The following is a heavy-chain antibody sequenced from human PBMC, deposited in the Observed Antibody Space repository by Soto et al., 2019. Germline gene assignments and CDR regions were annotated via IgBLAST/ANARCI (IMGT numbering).Heavy chain of an antibody. Sequence: EVQLVESGGGLVQSGGSLRLSCAASGFTFSSYWMHWVRQAPGKGLVWVSRINSDGSSTSYADSVKGRFTISRDNAKNTLYLQRNSLRVEDTAVYYCAREYSSSRYFDYWGQGTLVTVSS. J-gene: IGHJ4*02. CDR2: INSDGSST. V-gene: IGHV3-74*01. D-gene: IGHD6-13*01. CDR1: GFTFSSYW. CDR3: AREYSSSRYFDY.